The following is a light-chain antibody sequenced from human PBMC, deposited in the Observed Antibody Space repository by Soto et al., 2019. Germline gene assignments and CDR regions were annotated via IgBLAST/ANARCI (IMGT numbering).Light chain of an antibody. J-gene: IGKJ2*01. Sequence: EIVLTQSPATLSLSPGERATLSCRASQSVSSYLAWYQQKPGQAPRLLIYDASNRATGIPVRFSGSGSGTDFTLTISSLEPEDFAVYYCQQRSNSPPYTFGQGTKLEIK. V-gene: IGKV3-11*01. CDR3: QQRSNSPPYT. CDR1: QSVSSY. CDR2: DAS.